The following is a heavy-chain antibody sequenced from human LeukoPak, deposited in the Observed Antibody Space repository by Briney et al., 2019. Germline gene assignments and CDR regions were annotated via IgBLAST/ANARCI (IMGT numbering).Heavy chain of an antibody. CDR2: ISGTGNYI. CDR3: ARDRSGGPDAFDI. CDR1: GFTLSSYS. D-gene: IGHD2-15*01. Sequence: GGSLRLSCAASGFTLSSYSINWVRQAPGKGLEWVSSISGTGNYIYYADSVKGRFTISRDNAKNSLYLQMNSLRAEDTAVYYCARDRSGGPDAFDIWGQGTMVTVSS. J-gene: IGHJ3*02. V-gene: IGHV3-21*01.